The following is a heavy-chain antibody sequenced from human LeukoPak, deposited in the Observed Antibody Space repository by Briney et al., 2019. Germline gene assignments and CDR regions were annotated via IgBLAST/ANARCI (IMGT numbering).Heavy chain of an antibody. J-gene: IGHJ4*02. D-gene: IGHD3-22*01. Sequence: PGGSLRLSCAASGFTFSSHGMNWVRQAPGKGLEWVSGISPNGVITYYADSVKGRFTISRDNSKGTVYLQMNSLRPEDTAVYYCAKDRGGYYYDSSGYLDYWGQGTLVTVSS. V-gene: IGHV3-23*01. CDR2: ISPNGVIT. CDR1: GFTFSSHG. CDR3: AKDRGGYYYDSSGYLDY.